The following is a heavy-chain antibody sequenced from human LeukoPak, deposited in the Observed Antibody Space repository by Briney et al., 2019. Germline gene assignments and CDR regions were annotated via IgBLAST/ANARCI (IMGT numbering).Heavy chain of an antibody. D-gene: IGHD3-3*01. Sequence: SETLSLTCTVSGGSVSSGSYYWSWIRQPPGKGLEWIGYIYYSGSTNYNPSLKSRVTISVDTSKNQFSLKLSSVTAADTAVYYCARTKVGGTFDYWGQGTLVTVSS. J-gene: IGHJ4*02. CDR2: IYYSGST. CDR3: ARTKVGGTFDY. CDR1: GGSVSSGSYY. V-gene: IGHV4-61*01.